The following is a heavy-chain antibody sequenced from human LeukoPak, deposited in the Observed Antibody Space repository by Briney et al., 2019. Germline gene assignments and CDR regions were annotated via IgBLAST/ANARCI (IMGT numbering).Heavy chain of an antibody. Sequence: SETLSLTCTVSGGSISSGSYYWSWIRQPAGQGLEWIGRIYTSGSTNYNPSLKSRVTISVDTSKNQFSLKLSSVTAADTAVYYCARRQQRAFDIWGQGTMVTVSS. V-gene: IGHV4-61*02. J-gene: IGHJ3*02. D-gene: IGHD1/OR15-1a*01. CDR2: IYTSGST. CDR3: ARRQQRAFDI. CDR1: GGSISSGSYY.